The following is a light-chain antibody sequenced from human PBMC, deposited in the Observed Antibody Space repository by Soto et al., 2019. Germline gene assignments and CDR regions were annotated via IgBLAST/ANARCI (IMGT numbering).Light chain of an antibody. CDR2: GAS. CDR1: QRVGGG. V-gene: IGKV1-5*03. CDR3: LQYITYPFT. J-gene: IGKJ4*01. Sequence: DIVMTQSPSTLSASVGDRVTITCRASQRVGGGLAWYQQKPGKAPKILIYGASSLEYGVPSRFSGGGSGAEFTLTIGGLQPDDFATYYCLQYITYPFTFGGGTKVEIK.